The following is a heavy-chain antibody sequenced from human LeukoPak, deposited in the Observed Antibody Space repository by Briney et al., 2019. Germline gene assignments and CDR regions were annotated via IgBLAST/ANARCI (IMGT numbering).Heavy chain of an antibody. CDR3: AKVKGSGGSHYDYYYGMDV. Sequence: PGGSLRLSCAASGFTFSSYEMNWVRQAPGKGLEWVSYTSSSGSTIYYADSVKGRFTISRDNAKNSLYLQMNSLRAEDTAVYYCAKVKGSGGSHYDYYYGMDVWGQGTTVTVSS. J-gene: IGHJ6*02. D-gene: IGHD1-26*01. V-gene: IGHV3-48*03. CDR1: GFTFSSYE. CDR2: TSSSGSTI.